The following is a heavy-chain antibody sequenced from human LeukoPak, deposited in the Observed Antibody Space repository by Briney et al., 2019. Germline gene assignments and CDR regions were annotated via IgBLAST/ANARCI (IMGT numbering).Heavy chain of an antibody. Sequence: ASVEVSCKASGYTFTDYYIHWVRQAPGQGLEWMGWVSPSSGGILYAQEFQGRVTLTRDTSISTAYMELSSLRSDDTAVYFCAIRRRSGWPFDFWGQGSLVTVSS. J-gene: IGHJ4*02. D-gene: IGHD6-19*01. CDR2: VSPSSGGI. CDR1: GYTFTDYY. V-gene: IGHV1-2*02. CDR3: AIRRRSGWPFDF.